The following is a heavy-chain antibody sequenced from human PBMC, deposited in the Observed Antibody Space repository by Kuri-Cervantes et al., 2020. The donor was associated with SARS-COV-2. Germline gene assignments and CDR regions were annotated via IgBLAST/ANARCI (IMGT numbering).Heavy chain of an antibody. V-gene: IGHV1-69*05. D-gene: IGHD2-15*01. J-gene: IGHJ4*02. CDR2: IIPIFGTA. CDR1: AYTFTGYY. CDR3: ARGTPTAVLSLSDLCFDY. Sequence: AVQVFCKASAYTFTGYYMHWVRQAPGQGLEWMGGIIPIFGTANYAQKFQGRVTITTDESTSTAYMELSSLRSEDTAAYYCARGTPTAVLSLSDLCFDYWGQGTLVTVSS.